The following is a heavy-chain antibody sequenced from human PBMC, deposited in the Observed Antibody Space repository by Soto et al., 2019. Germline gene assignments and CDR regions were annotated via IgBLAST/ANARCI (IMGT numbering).Heavy chain of an antibody. CDR1: GFTFSSYA. CDR2: ISYDGSNK. J-gene: IGHJ6*02. Sequence: GGSLRLSCAASGFTFSSYAMHWVRQAPGKGLEWVAVISYDGSNKYYADSVKGRFTISRDNSKNTLYLQMNSLRAEDTAVYYCARGPPPELELRGYYYYGMDVWGQGTTVTVSS. D-gene: IGHD1-7*01. V-gene: IGHV3-30-3*01. CDR3: ARGPPPELELRGYYYYGMDV.